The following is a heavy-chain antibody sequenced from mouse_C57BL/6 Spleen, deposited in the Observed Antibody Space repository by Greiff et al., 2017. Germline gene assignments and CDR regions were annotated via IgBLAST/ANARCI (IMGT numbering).Heavy chain of an antibody. Sequence: EVQLQQSGPELVKPGASVKIPCKASGYTFTDYNMDWVKQSHGKSLEWIGDINPNNGGTIYNQKFKGKATLTVDKSSSTAYMELRSLTSEDTAVYYCARGVYYYGSSPAYWGQGTLVTVSA. CDR2: INPNNGGT. CDR1: GYTFTDYN. CDR3: ARGVYYYGSSPAY. V-gene: IGHV1-18*01. J-gene: IGHJ3*01. D-gene: IGHD1-1*01.